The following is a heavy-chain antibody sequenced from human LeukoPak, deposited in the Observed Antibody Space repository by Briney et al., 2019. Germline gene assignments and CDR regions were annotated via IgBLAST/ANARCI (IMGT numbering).Heavy chain of an antibody. CDR2: INHSGST. D-gene: IGHD2-15*01. CDR3: ARGRRAATVQLRWFDP. CDR1: GGSFSGYY. J-gene: IGHJ5*02. Sequence: SETLSLTCAVYGGSFSGYYWSWIRQPPGKGLEWIGEINHSGSTNYNPPLKSRVTISVDTSKNQFSLKLSSVTAADTAVYYCARGRRAATVQLRWFDPWGQGTLVTVSS. V-gene: IGHV4-34*01.